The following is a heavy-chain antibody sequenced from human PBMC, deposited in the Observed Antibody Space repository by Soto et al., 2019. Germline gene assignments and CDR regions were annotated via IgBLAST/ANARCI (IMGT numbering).Heavy chain of an antibody. V-gene: IGHV4-59*02. J-gene: IGHJ6*02. CDR2: IYISGNT. CDR3: ARGVLRYYHYGMDV. CDR1: GDSVSSYY. Sequence: QVQLQASGPGLVKPSETLSLSCTVSGDSVSSYYWSWIRQLPGRGLEWIGYIYISGNTNYNPSLKSRVTISRDTSKNQFSLNLKSVTAADTAVYYCARGVLRYYHYGMDVWGQGTTVTVSS.